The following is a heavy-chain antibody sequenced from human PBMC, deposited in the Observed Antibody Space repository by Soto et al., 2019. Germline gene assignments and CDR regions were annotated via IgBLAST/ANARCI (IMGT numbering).Heavy chain of an antibody. CDR1: GFTFSSYA. J-gene: IGHJ4*02. Sequence: EVQLLESGGGLVQPGGPLRLSCAASGFTFSSYAMSWVRQTPGKGLEWVSGISGSSSSTYYADSVKGRFTISRDNSQNTLYLQINSLRADETAVYYCLTWSSGTPDYWGQGTLVIVSS. CDR3: LTWSSGTPDY. D-gene: IGHD2-8*02. CDR2: ISGSSSST. V-gene: IGHV3-23*01.